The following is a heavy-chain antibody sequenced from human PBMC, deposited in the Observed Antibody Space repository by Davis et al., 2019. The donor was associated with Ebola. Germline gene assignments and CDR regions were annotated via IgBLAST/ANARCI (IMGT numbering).Heavy chain of an antibody. Sequence: ASAKVSCKASGEKRTSYDMNWGRQAPGQGLEWMGWINTNTGNPTYAQGFTGRFVFSLDTSVSTAYLQITSLMPDETAVYYCARGDWFDPWGQGTLVTVSS. V-gene: IGHV7-4-1*02. CDR3: ARGDWFDP. CDR2: INTNTGNP. J-gene: IGHJ5*02. CDR1: GEKRTSYD.